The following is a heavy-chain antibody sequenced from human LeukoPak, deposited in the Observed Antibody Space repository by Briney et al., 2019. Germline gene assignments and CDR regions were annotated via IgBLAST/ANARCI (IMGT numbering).Heavy chain of an antibody. D-gene: IGHD4-23*01. CDR1: GGTFSSYA. V-gene: IGHV1-69*13. CDR2: IIPIFGTA. CDR3: ARDGGHRGYYFDY. J-gene: IGHJ4*02. Sequence: ASVKVSCKASGGTFSSYAISWVRQAPGQGLEWMGGIIPIFGTANYAQKFQGRVTITADESTSTAYKELSSLRSEDTAVYYCARDGGHRGYYFDYWGQGTLVTVSS.